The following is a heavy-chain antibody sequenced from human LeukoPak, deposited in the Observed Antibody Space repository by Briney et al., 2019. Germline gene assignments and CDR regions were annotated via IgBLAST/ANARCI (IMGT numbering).Heavy chain of an antibody. J-gene: IGHJ4*02. V-gene: IGHV3-11*01. D-gene: IGHD6-13*01. Sequence: GGSLRLSCAASGFTFNNYAMTWVRQAPGKGLEWVSVISTSGASTYSADSVKGRFTISRDNAKNSLYLQMNSLRAEDTAVYYCARVSAAAFDYWGQGTLVTVSS. CDR3: ARVSAAAFDY. CDR1: GFTFNNYA. CDR2: ISTSGAST.